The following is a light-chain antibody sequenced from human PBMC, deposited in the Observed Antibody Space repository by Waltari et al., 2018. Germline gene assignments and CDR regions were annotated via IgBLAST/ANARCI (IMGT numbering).Light chain of an antibody. CDR2: EDD. CDR3: QSYDSNIQGV. V-gene: IGLV6-57*04. CDR1: SGNLASNY. J-gene: IGLJ3*02. Sequence: NFMLTQPHSVSGSPGKTVTISCTRSSGNLASNYVQWYQQRPGRAPPTVIFEDDQRPSGVPDRFSGSIDSSSNSASLSISGLKTEDEADYYCQSYDSNIQGVFGGGTKLTVL.